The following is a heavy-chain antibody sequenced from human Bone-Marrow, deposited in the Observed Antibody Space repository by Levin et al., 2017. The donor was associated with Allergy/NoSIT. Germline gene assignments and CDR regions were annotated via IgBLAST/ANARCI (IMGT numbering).Heavy chain of an antibody. Sequence: GSLRLSCAVYGGSFSGYYWSWIRQPPGKGLEWIGEINHSGSTNYNPSLKSRVTISVDTSKNQFSLKLSSVTAADTAVYYCARGEDPWTTNLVEYFQHWGQGTLVTVSS. D-gene: IGHD2-8*01. CDR2: INHSGST. J-gene: IGHJ1*01. CDR1: GGSFSGYY. V-gene: IGHV4-34*01. CDR3: ARGEDPWTTNLVEYFQH.